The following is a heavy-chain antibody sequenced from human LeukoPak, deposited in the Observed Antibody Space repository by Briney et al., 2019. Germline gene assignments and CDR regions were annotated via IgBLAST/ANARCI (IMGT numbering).Heavy chain of an antibody. J-gene: IGHJ4*02. CDR3: ARVGSIAVAGDFDY. Sequence: SQTLSLTCTVSGGSISSGVYYWTWIRQHPGKGLEWIGYISKSGSTLYNPSLKSRVTISVDTSKNQFSLKLSSVTAADTAVYYCARVGSIAVAGDFDYWGQGTLVTVSS. CDR1: GGSISSGVYY. D-gene: IGHD6-19*01. V-gene: IGHV4-31*03. CDR2: ISKSGST.